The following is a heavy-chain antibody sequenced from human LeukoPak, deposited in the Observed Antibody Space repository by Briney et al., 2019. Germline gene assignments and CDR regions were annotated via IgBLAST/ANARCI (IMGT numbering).Heavy chain of an antibody. J-gene: IGHJ3*02. CDR2: IYPGDSDT. V-gene: IGHV5-51*01. CDR3: ARLYRNDVPDAFDI. CDR1: GYSFTSSW. Sequence: GESLKISCKGSGYSFTSSWIGWVRQMPGKGLEWMGIIYPGDSDTRYSPPFQGQVTISADKSISTAYLQWSSLKASDTAMYYCARLYRNDVPDAFDIWGQGTMVTVSS. D-gene: IGHD1-1*01.